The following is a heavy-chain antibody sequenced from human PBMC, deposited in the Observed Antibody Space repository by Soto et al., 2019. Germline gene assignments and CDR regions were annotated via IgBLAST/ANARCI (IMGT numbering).Heavy chain of an antibody. V-gene: IGHV1-2*04. CDR1: GYTFTGYY. J-gene: IGHJ6*02. CDR3: ARAAGYCSGGSCYSYYYYGMDV. CDR2: INPNSGGT. Sequence: GASVKVSCKASGYTFTGYYMYWVRHAPGQGLEWMGWINPNSGGTNYAQKFQGWVTMTRDTSISTAYMELSRLRSDDTAVYYCARAAGYCSGGSCYSYYYYGMDVWGQGTTVTVSS. D-gene: IGHD2-15*01.